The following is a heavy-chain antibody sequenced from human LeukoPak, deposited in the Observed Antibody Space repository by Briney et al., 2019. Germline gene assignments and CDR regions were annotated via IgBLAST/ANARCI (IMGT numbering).Heavy chain of an antibody. V-gene: IGHV3-30*02. D-gene: IGHD3-10*01. Sequence: GGSLRLSCTASGFAFRSHAMHWVRQAPGKGLEWVAFIRYDGSKKFYADSVKGRFTISRDNSKNTLYLQMYGLRAEDTAMYYCAREMPLWFGEAHYYYYYMDVWDKGTTVTVSS. CDR2: IRYDGSKK. CDR1: GFAFRSHA. CDR3: AREMPLWFGEAHYYYYYMDV. J-gene: IGHJ6*03.